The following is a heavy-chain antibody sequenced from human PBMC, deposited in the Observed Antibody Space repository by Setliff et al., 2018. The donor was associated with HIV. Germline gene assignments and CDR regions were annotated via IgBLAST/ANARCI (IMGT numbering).Heavy chain of an antibody. Sequence: SETLSLTCAVYGGSFSGNYWNWIRQPPGKGLEWIGEINHSANANYSPSLKSRVTISVDTSKNQFSLKLNSVTAADTAVYYCARSSLHCGGGSCYLTWFDPWGQGTLVTVSS. D-gene: IGHD2-15*01. V-gene: IGHV4-34*01. J-gene: IGHJ5*02. CDR2: INHSANA. CDR3: ARSSLHCGGGSCYLTWFDP. CDR1: GGSFSGNY.